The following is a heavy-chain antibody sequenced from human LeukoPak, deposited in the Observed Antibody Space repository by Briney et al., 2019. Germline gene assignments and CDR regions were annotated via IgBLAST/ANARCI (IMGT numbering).Heavy chain of an antibody. CDR3: ARFGYSSSSGEDYYYGMDV. CDR2: INAGNGNT. V-gene: IGHV1-3*01. D-gene: IGHD6-6*01. Sequence: GASVKVSCKASGYTFTSYAMHWVGQAPGQRLEWMGWINAGNGNTKYSQKFQGRVTITRDTSASTAYMELSSLRSEDTAVYYCARFGYSSSSGEDYYYGMDVWGQGTTVTVSS. J-gene: IGHJ6*02. CDR1: GYTFTSYA.